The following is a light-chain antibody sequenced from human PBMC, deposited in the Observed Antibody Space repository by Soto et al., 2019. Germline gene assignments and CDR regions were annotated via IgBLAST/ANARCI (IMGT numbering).Light chain of an antibody. Sequence: AIQMTQSPSSLSASVGDRVTITCRASQGIRNDLDWFQQKPGKAPKLLIYAASNLQSGVPARFSGSGSGTDFTLTISSLQPEDFATYYCQQSYSSPPTFGQGTKVDIK. CDR3: QQSYSSPPT. CDR2: AAS. J-gene: IGKJ1*01. CDR1: QGIRND. V-gene: IGKV1-6*01.